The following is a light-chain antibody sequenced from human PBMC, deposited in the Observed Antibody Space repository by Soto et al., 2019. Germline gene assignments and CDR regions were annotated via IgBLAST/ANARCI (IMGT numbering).Light chain of an antibody. Sequence: QSVLTQPASVSGSPGQSITISCTGSGRDIGAYDYVSWYQQHPGKPPKLIIYGVKNRPSGVSNSFSASKSAFTATLTISGLQTEDEADYYCSSYTTSYFYVFGPGTKLTVL. J-gene: IGLJ1*01. CDR2: GVK. CDR1: GRDIGAYDY. CDR3: SSYTTSYFYV. V-gene: IGLV2-14*01.